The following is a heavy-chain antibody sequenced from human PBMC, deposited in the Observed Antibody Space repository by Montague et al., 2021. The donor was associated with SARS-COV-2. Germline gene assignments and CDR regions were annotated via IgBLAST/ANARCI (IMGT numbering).Heavy chain of an antibody. J-gene: IGHJ6*02. V-gene: IGHV4-4*02. D-gene: IGHD3-16*01. CDR1: DGSISSPNW. Sequence: SETLSLTCAVSDGSISSPNWWNWVRQPPGKGLEWIGEIYYTGNTNHNPSLKSRVTIFIDKSKNHFSLQLSSVTAADTAVYYCARGGTYHYGMDVWGQGATVAVS. CDR2: IYYTGNT. CDR3: ARGGTYHYGMDV.